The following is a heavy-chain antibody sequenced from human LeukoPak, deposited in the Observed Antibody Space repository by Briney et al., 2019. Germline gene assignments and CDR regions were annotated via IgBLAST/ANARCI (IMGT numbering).Heavy chain of an antibody. D-gene: IGHD4-11*01. CDR2: ISGSGGST. J-gene: IGHJ4*02. V-gene: IGHV3-23*01. CDR3: VRDFDYNFDY. Sequence: GGSLRLSCAASGFTFSSYAMSWVRQAPGKGLEWVSAISGSGGSTYYADSVKGRFTISRDNAKNSLYLEMNSLRDEDTAVYYCVRDFDYNFDYWGQGALVTVSS. CDR1: GFTFSSYA.